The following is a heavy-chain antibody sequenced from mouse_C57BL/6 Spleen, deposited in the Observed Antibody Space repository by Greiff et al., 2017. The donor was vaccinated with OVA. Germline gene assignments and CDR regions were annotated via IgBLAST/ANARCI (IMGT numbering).Heavy chain of an antibody. CDR1: GYTFTSSW. J-gene: IGHJ4*01. V-gene: IGHV1-55*01. D-gene: IGHD1-3*01. CDR3: ARGKWYLYAMDY. Sequence: VKLQESGAELVKPGASVKMSCKASGYTFTSSWITWVKQRPGQGLEWLGDIYPGSGSTNYNEKFKSKATLTVDTSSSTAYMQLSSLTSEDSAVYYCARGKWYLYAMDYWGQGTSVTVSS. CDR2: IYPGSGST.